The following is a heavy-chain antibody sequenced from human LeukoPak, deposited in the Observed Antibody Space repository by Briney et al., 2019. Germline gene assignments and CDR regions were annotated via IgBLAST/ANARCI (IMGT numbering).Heavy chain of an antibody. CDR3: ARGEQYYLDY. V-gene: IGHV4-59*01. CDR1: GGSFSGYY. CDR2: IYYSGST. J-gene: IGHJ4*02. Sequence: SETLSLTCAVYGGSFSGYYWSWIRQPPGKGLEWIGYIYYSGSTNYNPSLKSRVTISVDTSKNQFSLKLSSVTAADTAVYYCARGEQYYLDYWGQGTLVTVSS. D-gene: IGHD3-16*01.